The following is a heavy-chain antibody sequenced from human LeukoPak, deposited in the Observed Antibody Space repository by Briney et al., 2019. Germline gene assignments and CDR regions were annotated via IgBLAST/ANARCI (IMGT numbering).Heavy chain of an antibody. D-gene: IGHD3-9*01. V-gene: IGHV1-69*13. Sequence: SVKVSCKASGGTFSSYAISWVRQAPGQGLEWMGGIIPIFGTANYAQKFQGRVTITADESTSTAYMELSSLRSEDTAVYYCAHGVFRYFDVRYFDYWGQGTLVTVSS. J-gene: IGHJ4*02. CDR3: AHGVFRYFDVRYFDY. CDR2: IIPIFGTA. CDR1: GGTFSSYA.